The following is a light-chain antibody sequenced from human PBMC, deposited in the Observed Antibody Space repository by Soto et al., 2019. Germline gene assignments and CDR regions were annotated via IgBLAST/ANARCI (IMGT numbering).Light chain of an antibody. J-gene: IGKJ2*01. CDR3: QQYNSYSTWT. V-gene: IGKV1-5*03. CDR2: KAS. Sequence: DIQMTQSPSTLSASVGDRVTITCRASQSISSSLAWYQQKPGKAHKLLIYKASSLESGVPSRFSGSVSGTEFTLTISSLQPDDFATYYCQQYNSYSTWTFGQGTKVDIK. CDR1: QSISSS.